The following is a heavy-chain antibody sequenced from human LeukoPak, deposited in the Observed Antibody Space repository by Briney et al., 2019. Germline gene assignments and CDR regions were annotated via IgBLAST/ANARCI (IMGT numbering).Heavy chain of an antibody. Sequence: GGSLRLSCAASGFTFSSYAMHWVRQAPGKGLEWVAVISYDGSNKYYADSVKGRFTISRDNSKNTLYLQMNSLRAEDTAVYYCAKGRRSYDILTYGMDVWGQGTTVTVSS. CDR1: GFTFSSYA. J-gene: IGHJ6*02. CDR3: AKGRRSYDILTYGMDV. V-gene: IGHV3-30-3*01. CDR2: ISYDGSNK. D-gene: IGHD3-9*01.